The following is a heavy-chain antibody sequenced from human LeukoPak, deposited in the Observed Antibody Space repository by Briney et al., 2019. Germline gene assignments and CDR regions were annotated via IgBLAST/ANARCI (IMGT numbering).Heavy chain of an antibody. CDR3: ARASRRRALVDAFDI. CDR2: INHSGST. V-gene: IGHV4-34*01. Sequence: SETLSLTCAVYGGSFRGYYWSWIRQPPGKGLEWIGEINHSGSTNYNPSLKSRVTISVDTSKNQFSLKLSSVTAADTAVYYCARASRRRALVDAFDIWGQGTMVTVSS. CDR1: GGSFRGYY. J-gene: IGHJ3*02. D-gene: IGHD3-16*02.